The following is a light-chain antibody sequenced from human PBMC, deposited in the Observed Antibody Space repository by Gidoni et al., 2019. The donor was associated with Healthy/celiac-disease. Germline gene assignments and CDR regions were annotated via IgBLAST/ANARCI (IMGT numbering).Light chain of an antibody. V-gene: IGKV1-33*01. CDR3: QQYDNLPPYT. CDR1: QDISNY. Sequence: DIQMTQSPSSLSASVGDRVTITCQASQDISNYLNWYQQKPGKAPKLLIYDASNLETRFPSRFSGSGSGTDFTFTISSLQPEDIATYYCQQYDNLPPYTFGQGTKLEIK. CDR2: DAS. J-gene: IGKJ2*01.